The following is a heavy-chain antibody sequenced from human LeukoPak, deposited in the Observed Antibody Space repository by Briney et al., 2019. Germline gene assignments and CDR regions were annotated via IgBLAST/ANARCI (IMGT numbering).Heavy chain of an antibody. Sequence: GGSLRLSCAASGFTFSDYYMSWIRQAPGKGLEWVSYISSSGNTIYYADAVMGLFTISRNNAKNSLYLQMNILRAEDTAVYYCARAYEMATMSWGQGTLVTVSS. J-gene: IGHJ4*02. V-gene: IGHV3-11*01. CDR2: ISSSGNTI. CDR3: ARAYEMATMS. D-gene: IGHD5-24*01. CDR1: GFTFSDYY.